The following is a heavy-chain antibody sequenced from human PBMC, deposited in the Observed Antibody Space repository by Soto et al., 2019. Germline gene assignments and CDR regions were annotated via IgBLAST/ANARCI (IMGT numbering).Heavy chain of an antibody. J-gene: IGHJ4*02. CDR1: GFTFSTYV. CDR2: IIGSGTST. Sequence: EVQLLESGGGLVQPGGSLRLSCEASGFTFSTYVMSWVRQAPGKGLEWVSTIIGSGTSTYDADSVKGRFTISRDNSRNTLYLQLNGLRADDTAVYYCAKPDSWGQGTLVTVSS. CDR3: AKPDS. V-gene: IGHV3-23*01.